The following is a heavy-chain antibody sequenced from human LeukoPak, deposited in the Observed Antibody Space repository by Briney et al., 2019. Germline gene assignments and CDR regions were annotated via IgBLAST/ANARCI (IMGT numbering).Heavy chain of an antibody. CDR3: AKTAYCSGGTCYSNFVY. CDR1: GDTLPAYY. D-gene: IGHD2-15*01. CDR2: INPNSGGT. J-gene: IGHJ4*02. V-gene: IGHV1-2*02. Sequence: ASVKVSCKASGDTLPAYYMHWVRQAPGQGLEWMGWINPNSGGTNCAQKFQGRVTMTRDTSISTAYMELSRLTSDDTAVYYCAKTAYCSGGTCYSNFVYWGQGTLVTVSS.